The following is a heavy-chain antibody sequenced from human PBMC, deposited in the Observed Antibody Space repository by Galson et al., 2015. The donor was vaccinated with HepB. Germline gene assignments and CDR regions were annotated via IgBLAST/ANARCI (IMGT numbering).Heavy chain of an antibody. J-gene: IGHJ6*02. CDR3: AVGYSSGWYVVYGMDV. V-gene: IGHV1-2*02. CDR2: INPNSGGT. Sequence: SVKVSCKASGYTFTGYYMHWVRQAPGQGLEWMGWINPNSGGTNYAQKFQGRVTMTRDTSISTAFMELTRLRSDDTAVYYCAVGYSSGWYVVYGMDVWGQGTTVTVSS. CDR1: GYTFTGYY. D-gene: IGHD6-19*01.